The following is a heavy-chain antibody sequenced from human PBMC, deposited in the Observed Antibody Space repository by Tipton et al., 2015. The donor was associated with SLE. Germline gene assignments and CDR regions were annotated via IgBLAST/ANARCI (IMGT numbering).Heavy chain of an antibody. CDR1: GGSVSSGSYY. V-gene: IGHV4-61*01. Sequence: TLSLTCTVSGGSVSSGSYYWSWIRQPPGKGLEWIGYIYYSGSTNNNPSLKSRVTISVDTSKNQFSLKLSSVTAADTAVYYCARLRRWELLAPDAFDIWGQGTMVTVSS. J-gene: IGHJ3*02. CDR2: IYYSGST. D-gene: IGHD1-26*01. CDR3: ARLRRWELLAPDAFDI.